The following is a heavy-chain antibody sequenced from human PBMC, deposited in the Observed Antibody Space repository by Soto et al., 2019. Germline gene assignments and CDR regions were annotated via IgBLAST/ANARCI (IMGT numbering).Heavy chain of an antibody. CDR3: AKSPSGYQYYYYGMDV. V-gene: IGHV3-23*01. J-gene: IGHJ6*02. Sequence: GGSLRLSCAASGFTFSRYAMSWVRQAPGKGLEWVSAISGSGSSTYYADSVKGRFTISRDNSKNTLYLQMNSLRAEDTAVYYCAKSPSGYQYYYYGMDVWGQGTTVTVSS. CDR2: ISGSGSST. D-gene: IGHD2-2*01. CDR1: GFTFSRYA.